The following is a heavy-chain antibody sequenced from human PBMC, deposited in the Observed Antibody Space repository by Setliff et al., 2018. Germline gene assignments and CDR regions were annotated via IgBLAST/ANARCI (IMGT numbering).Heavy chain of an antibody. D-gene: IGHD2-21*02. CDR2: IIPIFGTA. J-gene: IGHJ6*02. CDR3: ARDSEVVVTASNYYYYGMDV. CDR1: GGTFSSYA. Sequence: SVKVSCKASGGTFSSYAISWVRQAPGQGLEWMGGIIPIFGTANYAQKFQGRVTITADESTSTAYMELSSLRSEDTAVYYCARDSEVVVTASNYYYYGMDVWGQGTTVTV. V-gene: IGHV1-69*13.